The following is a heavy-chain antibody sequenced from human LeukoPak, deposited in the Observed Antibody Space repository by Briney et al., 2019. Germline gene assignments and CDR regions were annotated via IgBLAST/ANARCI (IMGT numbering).Heavy chain of an antibody. CDR2: ISGSGGNT. CDR3: AKDYCISTSCYWFDP. CDR1: GFTSSSYA. J-gene: IGHJ5*02. V-gene: IGHV3-23*01. D-gene: IGHD2-2*01. Sequence: GGSLRLSCAASGFTSSSYAMSWVRQAPGKGLEWVSTISGSGGNTYYADSVKGRFTISRDNSKNTLYLQMNSLRAEDTAVYYCAKDYCISTSCYWFDPWGQGTLVTVSS.